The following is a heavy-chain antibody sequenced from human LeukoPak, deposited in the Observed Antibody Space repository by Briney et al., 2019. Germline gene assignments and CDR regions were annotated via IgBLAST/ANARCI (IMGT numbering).Heavy chain of an antibody. J-gene: IGHJ6*03. V-gene: IGHV3-21*01. CDR1: GFTFSSYS. D-gene: IGHD3-3*01. CDR2: ISSSSSYI. CDR3: ARGLNDFWSGYCMDV. Sequence: GGSLRLSCAASGFTFSSYSMNWVRQAPGKGLEWVSSISSSSSYIYYADSVKGRFTISRDNAKNSLYLQMNSLRAEDTAVYYCARGLNDFWSGYCMDVWGKGTTVTVSS.